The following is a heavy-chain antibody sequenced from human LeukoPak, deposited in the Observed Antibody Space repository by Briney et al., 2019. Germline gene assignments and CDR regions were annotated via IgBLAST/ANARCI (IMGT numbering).Heavy chain of an antibody. CDR3: AKGWAAAARYYYYGMDV. CDR2: ISPNSGGT. D-gene: IGHD6-13*01. CDR1: GYTFTGYY. V-gene: IGHV1-2*02. Sequence: ASVKVSCKASGYTFTGYYIHWVRQAPGQGLEWMGWISPNSGGTNYAQKFQGRVTMTRDTSISTAYMELSRLTSDDTAVYYCAKGWAAAARYYYYGMDVWGQGTTVTVSS. J-gene: IGHJ6*02.